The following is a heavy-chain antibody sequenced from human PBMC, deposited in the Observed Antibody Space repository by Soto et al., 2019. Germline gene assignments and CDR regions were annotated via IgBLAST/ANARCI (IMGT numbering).Heavy chain of an antibody. Sequence: SETLSLTCTVSGGTISNYYWSWIRQPPGKGLEWIGYIYYSGSTNYNPSLKSRVTISVDTSKNQFPLKLNSMTAADTAVYYCARHNYGSGSTYFDYWGQGTLVTVSS. D-gene: IGHD3-10*01. CDR2: IYYSGST. CDR1: GGTISNYY. CDR3: ARHNYGSGSTYFDY. V-gene: IGHV4-59*08. J-gene: IGHJ4*02.